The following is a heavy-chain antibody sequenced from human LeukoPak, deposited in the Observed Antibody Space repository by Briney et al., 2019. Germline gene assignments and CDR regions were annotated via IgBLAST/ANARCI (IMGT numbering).Heavy chain of an antibody. V-gene: IGHV1-3*01. D-gene: IGHD3-9*01. CDR2: INAGNGNT. J-gene: IGHJ3*02. Sequence: ASVKVSCKASGYTFTSYAMHWVRQAPGQRLEWMGWINAGNGNTKYSQKFQGRVTITRDTSASTAYMELSSLRSEDTAVYYCARVFGSRPGLLLRYFDWSNDAFDIWGQGTMVTVSS. CDR1: GYTFTSYA. CDR3: ARVFGSRPGLLLRYFDWSNDAFDI.